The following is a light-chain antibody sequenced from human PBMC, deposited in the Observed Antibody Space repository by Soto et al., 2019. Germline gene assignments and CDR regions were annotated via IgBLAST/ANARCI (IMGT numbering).Light chain of an antibody. CDR1: QSVSSN. V-gene: IGKV3-15*01. CDR3: QQYNNWPPMA. Sequence: EIVMTQSPATLSVSPGERATLSCRASQSVSSNLAWYQQKPGQAPRLLIYGASTRATGIPARFSGSVSGTEFNITISSLQSEDFEVYYCQQYNNWPPMAFGQGTKVEIK. J-gene: IGKJ1*01. CDR2: GAS.